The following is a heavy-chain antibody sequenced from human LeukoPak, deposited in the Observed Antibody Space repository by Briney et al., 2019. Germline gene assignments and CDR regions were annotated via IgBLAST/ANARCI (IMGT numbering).Heavy chain of an antibody. CDR2: MTGTSGDT. J-gene: IGHJ3*01. D-gene: IGHD6-6*01. V-gene: IGHV3-23*01. CDR1: GFTFSDYA. CDR3: ARVIAPRLDAFDV. Sequence: GGFLRLSCAASGFTFSDYAMTWVRQAPGKGLEWVSTMTGTSGDTFYADSVKGRFTISRDNSENTLFLQMNGLGAEDAAVYYCARVIAPRLDAFDVWGQGTMVTVSS.